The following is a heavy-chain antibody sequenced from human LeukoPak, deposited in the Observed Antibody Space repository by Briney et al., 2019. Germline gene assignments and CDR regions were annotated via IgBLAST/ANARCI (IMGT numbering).Heavy chain of an antibody. V-gene: IGHV4-59*01. Sequence: PSETLSLTCTVSGGSISSYYWSWIRQPPGKGLEWIGYIYYSGSTNYNPSLESRVTISVDTSKNQFSLKLSSVTAADTAVYYCARVGSYPLWGQGTLVTVSS. CDR2: IYYSGST. J-gene: IGHJ4*02. CDR3: ARVGSYPL. CDR1: GGSISSYY. D-gene: IGHD1-26*01.